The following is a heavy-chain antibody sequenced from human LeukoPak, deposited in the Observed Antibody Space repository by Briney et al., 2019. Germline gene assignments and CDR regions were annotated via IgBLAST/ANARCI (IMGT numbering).Heavy chain of an antibody. J-gene: IGHJ4*02. D-gene: IGHD3-10*01. V-gene: IGHV3-48*02. CDR1: GFTFNSYT. CDR3: ARDRGFGEIDY. CDR2: ISSRSTGI. Sequence: PGGSLRLSCAASGFTFNSYTMNWVRQAPGKGLEWVSYISSRSTGINYADSVKGRFTISRDNAKNSLSLQMNGLRDDDTAVYFCARDRGFGEIDYWGQGALVTVSS.